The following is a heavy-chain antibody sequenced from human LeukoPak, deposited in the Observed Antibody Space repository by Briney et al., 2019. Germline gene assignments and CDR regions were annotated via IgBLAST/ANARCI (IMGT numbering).Heavy chain of an antibody. CDR3: ARGNAMGV. CDR1: GFAFSSHA. J-gene: IGHJ6*02. V-gene: IGHV3-23*01. CDR2: ISISGDRT. Sequence: QSGGSLRLSCAASGFAFSSHAMTWVRQAPGKGLEWVSAISISGDRTYYAHSVKGRFTISRDNSKNTVYLQMNSLRAEDTALYYCARGNAMGVWGQGTTVTASS.